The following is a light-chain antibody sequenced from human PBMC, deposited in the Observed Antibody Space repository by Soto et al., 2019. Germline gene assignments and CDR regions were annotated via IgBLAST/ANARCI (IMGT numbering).Light chain of an antibody. CDR2: ENN. Sequence: QAVVTQPPSVSAAPGQKVTISCSGSSSNIGNNYVSWYQQLPGTAPKLLIYENNKRPSGIPDRFSGSKSGTSATLGITGLQTGDEADYYCGTWDSSLSAFGGGTKLTVL. CDR1: SSNIGNNY. CDR3: GTWDSSLSA. J-gene: IGLJ2*01. V-gene: IGLV1-51*02.